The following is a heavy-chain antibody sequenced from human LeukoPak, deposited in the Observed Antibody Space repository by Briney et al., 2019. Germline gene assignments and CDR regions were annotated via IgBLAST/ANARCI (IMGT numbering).Heavy chain of an antibody. D-gene: IGHD4-23*01. Sequence: SETLSLTCTVSGASISTNGYYWSWIRQHPGKGLEWIGYIYYSGSAYYNPSLKSRVTMSVDTSKNQFSLKLSSVTAADTAVYYCAREEGDYDGSGPWGQGILVTVSS. J-gene: IGHJ5*02. V-gene: IGHV4-31*03. CDR1: GASISTNGYY. CDR3: AREEGDYDGSGP. CDR2: IYYSGSA.